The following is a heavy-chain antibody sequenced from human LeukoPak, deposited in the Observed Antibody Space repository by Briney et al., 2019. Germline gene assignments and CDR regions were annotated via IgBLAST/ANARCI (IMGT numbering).Heavy chain of an antibody. J-gene: IGHJ4*02. V-gene: IGHV3-74*01. Sequence: PGGSLRLSCAASGFTFSSYWMHWVRQAPGKGLVWVSRINTDGSRTNYADSVKGRFTISRDNAKNSLYLQMNSLRAEDTAVYYCARMDSSGFRVRGFYWGQGTLVTVSS. D-gene: IGHD6-19*01. CDR3: ARMDSSGFRVRGFY. CDR1: GFTFSSYW. CDR2: INTDGSRT.